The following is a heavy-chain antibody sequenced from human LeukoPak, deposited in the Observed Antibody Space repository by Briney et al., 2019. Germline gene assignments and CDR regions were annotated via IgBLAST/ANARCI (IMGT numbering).Heavy chain of an antibody. Sequence: GESLKISCKGSGYSFTSYWIGWVRQMPGKGLEWMGIIYPGDSDTRYSPSFQGQVTISADKSISTAYLQWSSLKASDTAMYYCARLSAGSYSKIGAAGFDYWGQGTLVTVSS. D-gene: IGHD1-26*01. CDR1: GYSFTSYW. CDR2: IYPGDSDT. V-gene: IGHV5-51*01. J-gene: IGHJ4*02. CDR3: ARLSAGSYSKIGAAGFDY.